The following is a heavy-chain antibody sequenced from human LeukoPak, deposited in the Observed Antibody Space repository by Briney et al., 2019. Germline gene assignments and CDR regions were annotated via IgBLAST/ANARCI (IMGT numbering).Heavy chain of an antibody. CDR3: LGEARGYHYTYFDY. CDR1: GFTLGSHD. J-gene: IGHJ4*02. V-gene: IGHV3-13*01. CDR2: VSSGFHA. Sequence: GGSLRLSCTASGFTLGSHDMHWVRQIPGQGLEWVAAVSSGFHAFFADSMQGRFTVSREDARNSLYLQMNSLRAGDTAVYYCLGEARGYHYTYFDYWGQGTLVTVSS. D-gene: IGHD5-18*01.